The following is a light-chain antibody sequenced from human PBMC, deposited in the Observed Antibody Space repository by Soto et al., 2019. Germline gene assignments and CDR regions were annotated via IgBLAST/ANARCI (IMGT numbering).Light chain of an antibody. J-gene: IGLJ2*01. Sequence: QSALTQPASVSGSPGQSITISCTGTSSDVGAYDYVSWYQQRPGKAPKLMIFDVTNRPSGVSDRFSGSKSGNTASLTISGLQAEDEADYYCSSYTTSSTVLFGGGTKLTVL. CDR1: SSDVGAYDY. CDR3: SSYTTSSTVL. V-gene: IGLV2-14*01. CDR2: DVT.